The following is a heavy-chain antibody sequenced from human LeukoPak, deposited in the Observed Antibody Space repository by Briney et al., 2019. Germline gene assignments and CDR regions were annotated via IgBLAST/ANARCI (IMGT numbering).Heavy chain of an antibody. CDR1: GGSISSGGYY. D-gene: IGHD6-13*01. V-gene: IGHV4-34*01. J-gene: IGHJ5*02. Sequence: SETLSLTCAVSGGSISSGGYYWSWIRQPPGKGLEWIGEINHSGSTNYNPSLKSRVTISVDTSKNQFSLKLSSVTAADTAVYYCARRTTKAAAGTGKMYNWFDPWGQGTLVTVSS. CDR3: ARRTTKAAAGTGKMYNWFDP. CDR2: INHSGST.